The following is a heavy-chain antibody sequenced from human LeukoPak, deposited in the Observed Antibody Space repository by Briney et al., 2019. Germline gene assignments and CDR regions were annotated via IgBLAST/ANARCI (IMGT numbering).Heavy chain of an antibody. CDR2: MNPNSGNT. Sequence: ASVKVSCKASGYTFTSYDINWVRQATGQGLEWMGWMNPNSGNTGYAQKFQGRVTMTRNTSISTAYMELSSLRSEDTAVYYCARGSKVVGATRYYYGMDVWGQGTTVTVSS. D-gene: IGHD1-26*01. V-gene: IGHV1-8*01. CDR1: GYTFTSYD. J-gene: IGHJ6*02. CDR3: ARGSKVVGATRYYYGMDV.